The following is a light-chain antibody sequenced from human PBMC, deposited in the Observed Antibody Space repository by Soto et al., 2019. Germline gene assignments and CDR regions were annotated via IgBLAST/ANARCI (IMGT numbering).Light chain of an antibody. V-gene: IGKV3-20*01. Sequence: EIVLTQSPGTLSLSPGERATLSCPASQSVRISHLAWYQQKPGQAPRLLIYGASNRATDIPDRFSGSGSGTDFTLTISRLEPEDFAVYYCQQYERSPGTFGPGTRVEIK. CDR2: GAS. CDR1: QSVRISH. CDR3: QQYERSPGT. J-gene: IGKJ3*01.